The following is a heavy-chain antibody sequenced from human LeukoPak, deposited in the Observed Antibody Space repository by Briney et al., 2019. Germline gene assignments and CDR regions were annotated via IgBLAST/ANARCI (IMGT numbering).Heavy chain of an antibody. CDR3: ARRNYYGSGSYYGYYFDY. J-gene: IGHJ4*02. CDR2: IFPGDSDT. Sequence: GESLKISCKSSGDTFTNYWIGWVRQMPGKGLEWMGIIFPGDSDTRYSPSFQGQVTISVDKSISTAYLQWSSLKASDTAMYYCARRNYYGSGSYYGYYFDYWGQGTLVTVSS. V-gene: IGHV5-51*01. D-gene: IGHD3-10*01. CDR1: GDTFTNYW.